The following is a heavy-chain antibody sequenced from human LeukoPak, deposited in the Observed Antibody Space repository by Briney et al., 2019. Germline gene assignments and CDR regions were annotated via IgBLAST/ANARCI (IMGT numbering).Heavy chain of an antibody. V-gene: IGHV3-30*04. Sequence: GGSLRLSCAASGFTFSSYAMHWVRQAPGKGLEGVAVISYDGSNKYYADSVKGRFTISRDNSKNTLYLKMNSLRAEDTAVYYCARDFVLGVVVVVSYGMDVWGQGTTVTVSS. CDR1: GFTFSSYA. CDR2: ISYDGSNK. D-gene: IGHD2-15*01. J-gene: IGHJ6*02. CDR3: ARDFVLGVVVVVSYGMDV.